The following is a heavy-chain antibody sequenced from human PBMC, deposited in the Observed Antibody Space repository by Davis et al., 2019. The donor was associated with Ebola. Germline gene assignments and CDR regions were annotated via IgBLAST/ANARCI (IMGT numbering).Heavy chain of an antibody. V-gene: IGHV3-23*01. CDR1: GFTFSSYA. CDR2: LSGSGGST. D-gene: IGHD2-2*01. CDR3: ARGPHCSSTGCYTVGILDY. J-gene: IGHJ4*02. Sequence: PGGSLRLSCAASGFTFSSYAMSWVRQAPGKGLEWVSALSGSGGSTYYADSVKGRFTISRDNFKNMVYLEMNSLRAEDTALYYCARGPHCSSTGCYTVGILDYWGQGTLVTVSS.